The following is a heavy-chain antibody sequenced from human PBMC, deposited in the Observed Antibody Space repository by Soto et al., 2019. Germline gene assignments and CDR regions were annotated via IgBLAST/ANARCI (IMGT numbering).Heavy chain of an antibody. CDR3: ARLDGWFGELLSYGMDV. V-gene: IGHV5-51*01. J-gene: IGHJ6*02. CDR2: IYPGDSDT. D-gene: IGHD3-10*01. CDR1: GYSFTSYW. Sequence: LGESLKISCKGSGYSFTSYWIGWVRQMPGKGLEWMGIIYPGDSDTRYSPSFQGQVTISADKSISTAYLQWSSLKASDTAMYYCARLDGWFGELLSYGMDVWGQGTTVTV.